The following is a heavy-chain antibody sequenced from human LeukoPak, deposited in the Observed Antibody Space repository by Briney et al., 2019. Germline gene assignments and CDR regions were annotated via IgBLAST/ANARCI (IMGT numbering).Heavy chain of an antibody. J-gene: IGHJ4*02. Sequence: GGSLRLSCAASGFTFSNSALSWVRQAPGKGLEWVSAISGSGGGTYYADSVKGRFTISRDNSKNTLYVQMNSLRAADTAVYYCAKAAGRGYNYGDYFDYWGQGTLVTVSS. CDR1: GFTFSNSA. CDR2: ISGSGGGT. CDR3: AKAAGRGYNYGDYFDY. D-gene: IGHD5-18*01. V-gene: IGHV3-23*01.